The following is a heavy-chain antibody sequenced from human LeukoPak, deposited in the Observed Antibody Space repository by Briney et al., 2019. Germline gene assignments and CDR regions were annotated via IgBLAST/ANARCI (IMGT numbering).Heavy chain of an antibody. V-gene: IGHV3-30*18. CDR2: ISYDGSNK. CDR1: GFTFSSYG. D-gene: IGHD6-13*01. J-gene: IGHJ6*03. CDR3: AKEQWQHLVLRMDV. Sequence: GGSLRLSCAASGFTFSSYGMHWVRQAPGKGLEWVAVISYDGSNKYYADSVKGRFTISRDNSKNTLYLQMNSLRAEDTALYYCAKEQWQHLVLRMDVWGKGTTVTVSS.